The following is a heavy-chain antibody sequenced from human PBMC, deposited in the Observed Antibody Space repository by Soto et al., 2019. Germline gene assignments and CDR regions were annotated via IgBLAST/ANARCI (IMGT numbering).Heavy chain of an antibody. Sequence: GGSLRLSCAASGFTFSSYAMHWVRQAPGKGLEWVAVISYDGSNKYYADSVKGRFTISRDNSKNTLYLQMNSLRAEDTAVYYCAREWLISGTAMVFDYWGQGTLVTVSS. J-gene: IGHJ4*02. D-gene: IGHD5-18*01. V-gene: IGHV3-30*04. CDR2: ISYDGSNK. CDR1: GFTFSSYA. CDR3: AREWLISGTAMVFDY.